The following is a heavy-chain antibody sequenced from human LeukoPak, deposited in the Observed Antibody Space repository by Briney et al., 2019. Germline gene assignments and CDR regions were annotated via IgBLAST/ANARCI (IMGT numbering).Heavy chain of an antibody. CDR2: ISGSGGST. D-gene: IGHD4-23*01. J-gene: IGHJ6*02. V-gene: IGHV3-23*01. CDR3: ATLFSFGGNSGASLCTLDV. Sequence: GGSLRLSCAASGFTFGSYAMSCVRQAPGKGLEWVSAISGSGGSTYYADSVKGRFTISRDNSKNTLYLQMNSLRAEDTAVYYCATLFSFGGNSGASLCTLDVWGQGTTVTVS. CDR1: GFTFGSYA.